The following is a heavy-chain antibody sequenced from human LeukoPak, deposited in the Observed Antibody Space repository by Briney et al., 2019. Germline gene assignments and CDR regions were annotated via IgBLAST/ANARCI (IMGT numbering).Heavy chain of an antibody. D-gene: IGHD3-22*01. J-gene: IGHJ4*02. CDR3: AIHPSDSSGYFSY. CDR2: IDTKTGNP. CDR1: GYIFSSCA. Sequence: GASVKVSCKASGYIFSSCAINWVRLAPGQGLEYMGWIDTKTGNPTYAQGFTGRFVFSLDTSVSTAYLQISSLKAEDTAVYYCAIHPSDSSGYFSYWGQGALVTVSS. V-gene: IGHV7-4-1*02.